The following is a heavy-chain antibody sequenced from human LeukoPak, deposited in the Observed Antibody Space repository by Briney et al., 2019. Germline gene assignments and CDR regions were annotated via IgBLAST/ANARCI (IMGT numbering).Heavy chain of an antibody. D-gene: IGHD6-13*01. CDR1: GGSFSGYY. V-gene: IGHV4-34*01. CDR2: INHSGST. Sequence: SETLSLTCAVYGGSFSGYYWSWIRQPPGKGLEWIGEINHSGSTNYNPSLKSRVTISVDTSKNQFSLKLSSVTAAGTAVYYCARGPAAAGFDYWGQGTLVTVSS. CDR3: ARGPAAAGFDY. J-gene: IGHJ4*02.